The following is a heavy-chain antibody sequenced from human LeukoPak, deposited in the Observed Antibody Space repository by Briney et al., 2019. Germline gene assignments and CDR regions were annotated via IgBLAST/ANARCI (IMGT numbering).Heavy chain of an antibody. Sequence: SXXXXXXXSXXWVRQAPGKGLXXAAYISSSSSTIYYADSVKGRFTISRDNXKKSLYLQMNRLRAEDTAGYYCXXXXXXXXXXXVIQSGVYFDYWGQGTLVTVSS. J-gene: IGHJ4*02. CDR1: XXXXXXXS. CDR2: ISSSSSTI. CDR3: XXXXXXXXXXXVIQSGVYFDY. D-gene: IGHD3-10*01. V-gene: IGHV3-48*01.